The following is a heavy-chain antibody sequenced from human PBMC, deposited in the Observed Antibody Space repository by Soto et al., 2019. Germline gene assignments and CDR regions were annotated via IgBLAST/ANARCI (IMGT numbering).Heavy chain of an antibody. CDR3: ARGVYDYVWGSGY. D-gene: IGHD3-16*01. J-gene: IGHJ4*02. CDR2: IWYDGSHI. CDR1: GFIFSTYA. Sequence: QVQLVESGGGVVQPWRSLRLSCAASGFIFSTYAMHWVRQTPGKGLEWVAIIWYDGSHIYYADSVKGRFTISRDNSKNTLYLQMNSLRAEDTAMYYCARGVYDYVWGSGYWGQGTLVTVSS. V-gene: IGHV3-33*01.